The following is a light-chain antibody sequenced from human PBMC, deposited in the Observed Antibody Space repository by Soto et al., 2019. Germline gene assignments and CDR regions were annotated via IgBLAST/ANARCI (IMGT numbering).Light chain of an antibody. J-gene: IGKJ3*01. CDR1: QSVSNSY. CDR2: GAS. CDR3: QQYGSSLLFT. V-gene: IGKV3-20*01. Sequence: EIVLTQSPGTLCLSPGERATLSCRASQSVSNSYLAWYQQKPGQAPRLLIYGASTRPTGIPDRFSGSGSGTDFTLTISRLEPEDFAVHYCQQYGSSLLFTFGPGTKVDIK.